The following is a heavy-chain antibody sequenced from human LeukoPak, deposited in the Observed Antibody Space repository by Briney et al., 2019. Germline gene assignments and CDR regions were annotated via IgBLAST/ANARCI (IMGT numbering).Heavy chain of an antibody. J-gene: IGHJ4*02. CDR3: GRDRPTGYYDY. CDR2: INHSGIT. V-gene: IGHV4-38-2*02. D-gene: IGHD3-9*01. Sequence: PSETLSLTCTVSSYSISSGYYWGWIRQPPGKGLEWIASINHSGITYYNPSLKSRVTISVDTSKNQFSLKVTSVTAADTAVYYCGRDRPTGYYDYWGQGTVVTVSS. CDR1: SYSISSGYY.